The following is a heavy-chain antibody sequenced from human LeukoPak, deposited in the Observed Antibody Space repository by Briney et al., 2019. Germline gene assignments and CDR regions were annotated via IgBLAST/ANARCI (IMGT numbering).Heavy chain of an antibody. CDR2: ISGSGGSA. CDR1: GFTFSSYA. D-gene: IGHD5-12*01. J-gene: IGHJ4*02. Sequence: PGGSLRLSCAASGFTFSSYAMSWVRQAPGKGLEWVSAISGSGGSAYYADSVKGRFTISRDNSKNTLYLQMNSLRAEDTAVYYCAKDSEIVARPRGVGTFLDYWGQGTLVTVSS. CDR3: AKDSEIVARPRGVGTFLDY. V-gene: IGHV3-23*01.